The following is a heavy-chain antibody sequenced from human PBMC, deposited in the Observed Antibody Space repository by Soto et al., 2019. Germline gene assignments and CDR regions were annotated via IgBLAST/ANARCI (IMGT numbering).Heavy chain of an antibody. CDR1: GVTFSSYA. J-gene: IGHJ6*02. V-gene: IGHV1-69*01. Sequence: QVQLVQSGAEVKKPGSSVKVSCKASGVTFSSYAISWVRQAPGQGLEWMGGIIPLSGAANYAQKFQGRVTNTADESTCTAYMELSSLISEDTAVYYLAISQGSSTGLETYYYYYDDMGIWGQGTTVTVSS. D-gene: IGHD2-2*01. CDR3: AISQGSSTGLETYYYYYDDMGI. CDR2: IIPLSGAA.